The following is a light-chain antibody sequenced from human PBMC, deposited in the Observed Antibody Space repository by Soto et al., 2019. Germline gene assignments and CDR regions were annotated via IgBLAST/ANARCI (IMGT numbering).Light chain of an antibody. CDR2: EVS. J-gene: IGLJ1*01. Sequence: QSALTQPASVSGSPGQSITISCTGTSSDVGDYNYVSWYLQYPGKAPKLMIYEVSNWPSGVSNRFSGSKSGNTASLTISGLQAEDEADYYCSSYTSSSTYVFGTGTKLTVL. V-gene: IGLV2-14*01. CDR3: SSYTSSSTYV. CDR1: SSDVGDYNY.